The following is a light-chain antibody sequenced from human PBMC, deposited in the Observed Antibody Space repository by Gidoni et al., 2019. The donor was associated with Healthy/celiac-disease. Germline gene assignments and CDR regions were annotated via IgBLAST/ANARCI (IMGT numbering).Light chain of an antibody. V-gene: IGKV3-11*01. CDR3: QQRSNWPPERRGFT. CDR2: DAS. J-gene: IGKJ4*01. CDR1: QSVSSY. Sequence: EIVLTQSPATLSLSPGERATLSCRASQSVSSYLAWYQQKPGQAPRLLIYDASNRATGIPARFSGSGSGTDFTLTISSLEPEDFAVYYCQQRSNWPPERRGFTFGGGTKVEIK.